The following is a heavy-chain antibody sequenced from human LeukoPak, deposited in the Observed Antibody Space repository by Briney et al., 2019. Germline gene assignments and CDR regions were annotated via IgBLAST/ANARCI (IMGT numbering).Heavy chain of an antibody. CDR3: ARDSELGYYDKGAFDI. Sequence: PGGSLRLSCAASGFTFSSYSMNWVRQAPGKGLEWVSSISSSSSYIYYADSVKGRFTISRDNAKNSLYPQMNSLRAEDTAVYYCARDSELGYYDKGAFDIWGQGTMVTVSS. V-gene: IGHV3-21*01. J-gene: IGHJ3*02. CDR2: ISSSSSYI. CDR1: GFTFSSYS. D-gene: IGHD3-22*01.